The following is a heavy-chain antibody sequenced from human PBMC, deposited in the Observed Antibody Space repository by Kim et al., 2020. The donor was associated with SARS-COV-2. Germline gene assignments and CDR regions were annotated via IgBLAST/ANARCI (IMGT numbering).Heavy chain of an antibody. J-gene: IGHJ6*02. CDR1: GFTFSSYW. CDR2: IKQDGSEK. Sequence: GGSLRLSCAASGFTFSSYWMSWVRQAPGKGLEWVANIKQDGSEKYYVDSVKGRFTISRDNAKNSLYLQMNSLRAEDTAVYYCARGSRITIFGVSNRGGMDVWGQGTTVTVSS. D-gene: IGHD3-3*01. CDR3: ARGSRITIFGVSNRGGMDV. V-gene: IGHV3-7*03.